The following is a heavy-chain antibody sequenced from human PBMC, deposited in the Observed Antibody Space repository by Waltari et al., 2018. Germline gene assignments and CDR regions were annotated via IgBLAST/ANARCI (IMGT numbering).Heavy chain of an antibody. CDR3: ARVPYGGHYGGIED. CDR2: IYHLGSV. J-gene: IGHJ4*02. Sequence: QVQLQESGPGLVKPSQTLSLSCSVSGESVATSGYYWTWIRQPPGEGLEWVWDIYHLGSVQYNPSLKSRVTISVDTSENQFSLRLTSVIAADTAVYYCARVPYGGHYGGIEDWGQGTRVTVSS. CDR1: GESVATSGYY. D-gene: IGHD4-17*01. V-gene: IGHV4-31*03.